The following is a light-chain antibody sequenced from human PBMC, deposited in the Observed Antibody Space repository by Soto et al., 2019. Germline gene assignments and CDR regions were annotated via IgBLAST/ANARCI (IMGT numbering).Light chain of an antibody. V-gene: IGLV1-40*01. CDR1: SSNIGAGYD. J-gene: IGLJ2*01. Sequence: QSVLTQPPSVSGAPGQRVTISCTGSSSNIGAGYDVHWYQQLPGTAPKLLIYGNSNRPSGVPDRFSGSKSGTSPSLAITGLQAEDEADYYCQSYDSSLSGHVVFGGGTEVTVL. CDR2: GNS. CDR3: QSYDSSLSGHVV.